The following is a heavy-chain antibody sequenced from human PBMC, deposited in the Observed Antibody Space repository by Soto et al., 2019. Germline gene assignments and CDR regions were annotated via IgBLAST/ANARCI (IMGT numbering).Heavy chain of an antibody. CDR3: AREPLTYYYDSSGYPILRGAWFDP. Sequence: QVQLVQSGAEVKKPGASVKVSCKASGYTFTSYAMHWVRQAPGQRLEWMGWINAGNGNTKYSQKFQGRVTITRDTSASTAYMELSSLRSEDTAVYYCAREPLTYYYDSSGYPILRGAWFDPWGQGTLVTVSS. CDR1: GYTFTSYA. D-gene: IGHD3-22*01. CDR2: INAGNGNT. J-gene: IGHJ5*02. V-gene: IGHV1-3*01.